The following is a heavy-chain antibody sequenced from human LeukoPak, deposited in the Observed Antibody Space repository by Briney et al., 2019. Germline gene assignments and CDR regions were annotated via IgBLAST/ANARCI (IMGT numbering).Heavy chain of an antibody. D-gene: IGHD2-21*02. V-gene: IGHV3-30-3*01. CDR1: GFTFSTYA. CDR3: AREAAAYCGGDCWVDY. J-gene: IGHJ4*02. CDR2: ISYDGTNK. Sequence: PGRSLRLSCSASGFTFSTYAMHWVRQAPGKGLEWVAVISYDGTNKYYADSVKGRVTVSRDNSKNTLYLQMNSLSPAETAISYCAREAAAYCGGDCWVDYWGQGTLVTVSS.